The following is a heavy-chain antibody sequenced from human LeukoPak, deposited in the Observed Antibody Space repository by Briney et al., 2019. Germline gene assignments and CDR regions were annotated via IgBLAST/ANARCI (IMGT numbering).Heavy chain of an antibody. V-gene: IGHV3-30*04. CDR3: ARAESGYGLFDY. Sequence: PGRSLRLSCAASGFTFSSYAMHWVRQAPGKGLEWVAVISYDGSNKYYADSVKGRFTISRDNSKNTLYLQVNSLRAEDTAVYYCARAESGYGLFDYWGQGTLVTVSS. J-gene: IGHJ4*02. CDR2: ISYDGSNK. D-gene: IGHD5-12*01. CDR1: GFTFSSYA.